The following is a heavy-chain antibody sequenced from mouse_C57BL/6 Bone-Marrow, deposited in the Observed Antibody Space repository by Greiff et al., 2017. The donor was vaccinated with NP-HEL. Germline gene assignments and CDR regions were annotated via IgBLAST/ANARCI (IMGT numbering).Heavy chain of an antibody. J-gene: IGHJ1*03. Sequence: QVQLKQSGPGLVQPSQSLSITCTVSGFSLTSYGVHWVRQSPGKGLEWLGVIWRGGSTDYNAAVMSRLSITKDNSKSQVFFKMNSLQADDTAIYYCAKNGIYYGSSLWYFDVWGTGTTVTVSS. CDR2: IWRGGST. CDR3: AKNGIYYGSSLWYFDV. CDR1: GFSLTSYG. V-gene: IGHV2-5*01. D-gene: IGHD1-1*01.